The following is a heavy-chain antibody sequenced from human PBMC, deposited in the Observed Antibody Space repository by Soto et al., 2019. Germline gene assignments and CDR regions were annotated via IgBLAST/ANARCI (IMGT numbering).Heavy chain of an antibody. CDR3: ARDRATIVRGVIPRWVDP. V-gene: IGHV4-34*01. CDR2: INHNGST. Sequence: SETLSLTCAVYGRSFSGYDCSRIRQPPGKGLEWIGEINHNGSTNYNPSLKSRVTISVDTSKNQCSLKLSSVTAADTAVYYCARDRATIVRGVIPRWVDPWGQGTLVTVS. J-gene: IGHJ5*02. D-gene: IGHD3-10*01. CDR1: GRSFSGYD.